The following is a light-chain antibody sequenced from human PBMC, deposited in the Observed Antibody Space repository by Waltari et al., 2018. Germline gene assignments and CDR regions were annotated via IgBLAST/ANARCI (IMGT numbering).Light chain of an antibody. Sequence: DIVMTQSPDSLAVSLGERVPIDCKSSQSVFYSSNNKNYLAWYQQRAGQSPKLLLYWASARASGVPDRFSGSGSGTDFTLTISSLQAEDVAVYYCQQYSGFPRTFGQGTKVEI. J-gene: IGKJ2*01. CDR1: QSVFYSSNNKNY. V-gene: IGKV4-1*01. CDR2: WAS. CDR3: QQYSGFPRT.